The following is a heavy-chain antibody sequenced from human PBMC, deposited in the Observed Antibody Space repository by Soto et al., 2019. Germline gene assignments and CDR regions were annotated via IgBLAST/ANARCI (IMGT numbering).Heavy chain of an antibody. V-gene: IGHV3-23*01. CDR2: ISGSGRNT. J-gene: IGHJ4*02. D-gene: IGHD3-22*01. CDR3: AKENGGGTSMITSYFDY. CDR1: GISFSNYA. Sequence: EVQLLESGGGLVQPGGSLRLSCAASGISFSNYALSWVRQAPGKGLEWVSGISGSGRNTYYADSVEGRFTISRDNSKNTLSLQMNSLRADDTAVYYCAKENGGGTSMITSYFDYWGRGTLVTVSS.